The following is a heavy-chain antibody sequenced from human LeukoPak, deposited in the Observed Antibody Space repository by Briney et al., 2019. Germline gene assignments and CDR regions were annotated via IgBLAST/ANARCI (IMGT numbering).Heavy chain of an antibody. CDR2: IIPILGIA. J-gene: IGHJ4*02. CDR3: ARDPGHFSGSWLDY. CDR1: GGTFSSYA. Sequence: SVKVSCKASGGTFSSYAISWVRQAPGQGLEWMGGIIPILGIANYAQKFQGRVTITADKSTSTAYMELSSLRSEDTAVYYCARDPGHFSGSWLDYWGQGTLVTVSS. D-gene: IGHD1-26*01. V-gene: IGHV1-69*04.